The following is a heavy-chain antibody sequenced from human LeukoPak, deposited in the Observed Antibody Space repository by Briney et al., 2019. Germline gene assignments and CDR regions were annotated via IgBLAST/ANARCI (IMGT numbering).Heavy chain of an antibody. CDR1: GFTFSSYA. J-gene: IGHJ4*02. V-gene: IGHV3-23*01. Sequence: PGGSLRLSCAASGFTFSSYAMSWVRQAPGKGLEWVSAISGSGGSTYYADSVKGRFTISRDNSKNTLYLQMNSLRAEDTAVYYCAKDPQRITMVRGVSYFDYWGQGTLVTVSS. CDR2: ISGSGGST. CDR3: AKDPQRITMVRGVSYFDY. D-gene: IGHD3-10*01.